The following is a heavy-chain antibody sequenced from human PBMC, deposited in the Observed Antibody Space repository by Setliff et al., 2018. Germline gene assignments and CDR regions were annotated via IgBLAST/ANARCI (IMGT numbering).Heavy chain of an antibody. CDR1: GYPFVGYF. D-gene: IGHD3-16*01. J-gene: IGHJ4*02. Sequence: ASVKVSCKTSGYPFVGYFIYWMRQAPGQGLEWVGWIDPKSGRTKYAVKFQGRVTMTRDTSSNTIYMEVNSLTSDDTAVYFCAKQGDLAFDYWGQGTQVTVSS. V-gene: IGHV1-2*02. CDR2: IDPKSGRT. CDR3: AKQGDLAFDY.